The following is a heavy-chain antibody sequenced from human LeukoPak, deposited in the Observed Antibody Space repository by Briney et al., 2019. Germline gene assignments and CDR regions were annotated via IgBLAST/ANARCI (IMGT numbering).Heavy chain of an antibody. CDR3: ARGRGYWVVVPAAMGYYYYYMDV. CDR1: GGSFSGYY. CDR2: INHSEST. Sequence: SETLSLTCAVYGGSFSGYYWSWIRQPPGKGLEWIGEINHSESTNYNPSLKSRVTISVDTSKNQFSLKLSSVTAADTAVYYCARGRGYWVVVPAAMGYYYYYMDVWGKGTTVTVSS. D-gene: IGHD2-2*01. V-gene: IGHV4-34*01. J-gene: IGHJ6*03.